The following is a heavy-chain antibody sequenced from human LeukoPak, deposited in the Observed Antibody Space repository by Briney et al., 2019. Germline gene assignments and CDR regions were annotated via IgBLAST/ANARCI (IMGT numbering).Heavy chain of an antibody. V-gene: IGHV3-48*01. CDR3: ARDRIAVAGRVHYFDY. CDR1: GFTFSSYS. D-gene: IGHD6-19*01. Sequence: GGSLRLSCAASGFTFSSYSMNWVRQAPGKGLEWVSYISSISSSTIYYADSVKGRFTISRDNAKNSLYLQMNSLRAEDTAVYYCARDRIAVAGRVHYFDYWGQGTLVTVSS. CDR2: ISSISSSTI. J-gene: IGHJ4*02.